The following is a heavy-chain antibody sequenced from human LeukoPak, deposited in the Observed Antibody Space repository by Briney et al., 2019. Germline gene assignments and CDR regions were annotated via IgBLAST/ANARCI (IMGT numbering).Heavy chain of an antibody. CDR3: ARNYDFWSGYYY. J-gene: IGHJ4*02. V-gene: IGHV4-39*07. CDR2: ISYTGST. D-gene: IGHD3-3*01. Sequence: PSETLSLTCAVSGGSISSSSYYWGWIRQPPGKGLEWIGSISYTGSTFYNPSFQSLVTMSVDTSKNQFSLKLSSVTAADAAVYYCARNYDFWSGYYYWGQGTLVTVSS. CDR1: GGSISSSSYY.